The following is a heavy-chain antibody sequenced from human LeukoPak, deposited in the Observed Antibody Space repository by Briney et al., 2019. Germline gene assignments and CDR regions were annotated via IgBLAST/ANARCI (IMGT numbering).Heavy chain of an antibody. CDR2: IYYSGST. Sequence: PSETLSLTCTVSGGSISSYYWSWIRQSPGKGLEWIGYIYYSGSTYYNPSLKSRVIISVGTSKNQFSLNLNSVTAADTAVYYCAREMDAHPRIVVWGQGTLVTVSS. D-gene: IGHD2-21*01. CDR1: GGSISSYY. J-gene: IGHJ1*01. V-gene: IGHV4-59*12. CDR3: AREMDAHPRIVV.